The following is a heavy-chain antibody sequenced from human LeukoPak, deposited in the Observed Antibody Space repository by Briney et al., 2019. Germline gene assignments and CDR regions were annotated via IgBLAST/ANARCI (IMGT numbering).Heavy chain of an antibody. CDR2: IYSGGST. CDR1: GFTVSSNY. D-gene: IGHD3-3*01. CDR3: ARDREYDFWSGSRQGDGVDY. V-gene: IGHV3-66*01. J-gene: IGHJ4*02. Sequence: GGSLRLSCAASGFTVSSNYMSWVRQAPGKGLEWVSVIYSGGSTYYADSVKGRFTISRDNSKNTLYLQMNSLRAEDTAVYYCARDREYDFWSGSRQGDGVDYWGQGTLVTVSS.